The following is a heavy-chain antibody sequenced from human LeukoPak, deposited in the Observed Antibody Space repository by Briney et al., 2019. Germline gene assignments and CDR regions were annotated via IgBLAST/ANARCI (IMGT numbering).Heavy chain of an antibody. V-gene: IGHV3-23*01. CDR1: GFTFNTYA. Sequence: GGSLRLSCAASGFTFNTYAMTWVRQAPGKGPEWVSSISPSGENIYYADSVKGRFTLSRDDSKNTVYLQLNNLRVEDTAIYYCAKANWVSNADAVWWGQGTHVTVS. CDR2: ISPSGENI. J-gene: IGHJ4*02. CDR3: AKANWVSNADAVW. D-gene: IGHD1-1*01.